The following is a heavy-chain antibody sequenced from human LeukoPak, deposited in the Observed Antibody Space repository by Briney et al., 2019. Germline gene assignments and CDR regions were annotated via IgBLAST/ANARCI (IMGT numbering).Heavy chain of an antibody. CDR2: IYYSGST. J-gene: IGHJ4*02. V-gene: IGHV4-30-4*08. CDR1: GGSISSGDYY. CDR3: ASTATPTYYFDY. Sequence: SETLSLTCTVSGGSISSGDYYWSWIRQPPGKGLAWIGYIYYSGSTYYNPSLKSRVTISVDTSKNQFSLKLSSVTAADTAVYYCASTATPTYYFDYWGQGTLVTVSS. D-gene: IGHD2-15*01.